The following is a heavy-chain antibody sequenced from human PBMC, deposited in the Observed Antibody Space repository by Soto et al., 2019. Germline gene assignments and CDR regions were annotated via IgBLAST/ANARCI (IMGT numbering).Heavy chain of an antibody. CDR3: AKDRGEIVVLPAALGGYYHGMDV. Sequence: GGSLRLSCEASGFTFSNYAMSWVRQAPGRGLEWVSAISASGGRTYYADSVRGRFTISRDNSKNTLYLQMKSLRAEDTAVYFCAKDRGEIVVLPAALGGYYHGMDVWGQGTTVTVSS. V-gene: IGHV3-23*01. CDR2: ISASGGRT. J-gene: IGHJ6*02. D-gene: IGHD2-2*01. CDR1: GFTFSNYA.